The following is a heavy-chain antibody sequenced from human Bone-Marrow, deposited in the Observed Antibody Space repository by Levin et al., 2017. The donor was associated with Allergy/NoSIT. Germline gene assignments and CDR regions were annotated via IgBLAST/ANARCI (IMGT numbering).Heavy chain of an antibody. D-gene: IGHD2-8*01. J-gene: IGHJ5*02. CDR2: INHSGST. CDR1: GGSFSGYY. Sequence: SQTLSLTCAVYGGSFSGYYWSWIRQPPGKGLEWIGEINHSGSTNYNPSLKSRVTISVDTSKNQFSLKLSSVTAADTAVYYCARGSPHIVLMVYAIGIHNWFDPWGQGTLVTVSS. V-gene: IGHV4-34*01. CDR3: ARGSPHIVLMVYAIGIHNWFDP.